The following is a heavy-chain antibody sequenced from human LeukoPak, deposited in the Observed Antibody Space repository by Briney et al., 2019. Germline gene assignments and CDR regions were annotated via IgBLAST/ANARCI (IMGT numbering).Heavy chain of an antibody. CDR1: GFTFSSYS. V-gene: IGHV3-53*01. Sequence: GGSLRLSCAASGFTFSSYSMNWVRQAPGKGLEWVSVIYSGGSTYYADSVKGRFTISRDNSKNTLYLQMNSLRAEDTAVYYCAREAVTRNYFDYWGQGTLVTVSS. J-gene: IGHJ4*02. CDR2: IYSGGST. D-gene: IGHD4-17*01. CDR3: AREAVTRNYFDY.